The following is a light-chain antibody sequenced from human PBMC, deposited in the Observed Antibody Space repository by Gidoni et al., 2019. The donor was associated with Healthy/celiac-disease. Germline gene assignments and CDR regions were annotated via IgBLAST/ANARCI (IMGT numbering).Light chain of an antibody. V-gene: IGKV1-39*01. CDR2: AAS. Sequence: DIQMTQSPSSLSASVGDRVTITCRASQSINSYLHWYQQKPGKAPRLLIYAASSLQSGVPSRFSGSGSGTDFTLTISSLQPEAFATYYCQQSYSTPLTFGGGTKVEIK. CDR3: QQSYSTPLT. J-gene: IGKJ4*01. CDR1: QSINSY.